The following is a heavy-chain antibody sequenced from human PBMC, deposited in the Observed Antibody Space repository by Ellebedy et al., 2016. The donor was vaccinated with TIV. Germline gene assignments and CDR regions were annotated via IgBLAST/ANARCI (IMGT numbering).Heavy chain of an antibody. CDR1: GFTFGDYA. J-gene: IGHJ4*02. D-gene: IGHD2-2*03. Sequence: GGSLRLXXTASGFTFGDYAMSWFRQAPGKGLEWVGFIRSKAYGGTTEYAASVKGRFTISRDDSKSIAYLQMNSLKTEDTAVYYCTRDDGYCSSTSCYSLDYWGQGTLVTVSS. V-gene: IGHV3-49*03. CDR2: IRSKAYGGTT. CDR3: TRDDGYCSSTSCYSLDY.